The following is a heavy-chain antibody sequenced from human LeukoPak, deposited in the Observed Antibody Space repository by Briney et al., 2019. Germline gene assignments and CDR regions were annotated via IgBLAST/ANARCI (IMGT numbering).Heavy chain of an antibody. J-gene: IGHJ4*02. CDR1: GFTFDDYG. Sequence: GGSLRLSCAASGFTFDDYGMSWDRQAPGKGLEWVSGINWNGGSTGYADSVKGRFTISRDNAKNSLYLQMNSLRAEDTALYYCARRTLSVGASITFYFDYWGQGTLVTVSS. CDR3: ARRTLSVGASITFYFDY. CDR2: INWNGGST. V-gene: IGHV3-20*04. D-gene: IGHD1-26*01.